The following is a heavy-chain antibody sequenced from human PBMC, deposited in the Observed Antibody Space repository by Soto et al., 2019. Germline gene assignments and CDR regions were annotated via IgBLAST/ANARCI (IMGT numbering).Heavy chain of an antibody. CDR1: GDSISSGGYY. CDR3: AREMITFGGVIAQIDY. V-gene: IGHV4-31*03. J-gene: IGHJ4*02. D-gene: IGHD3-16*02. CDR2: IYYSGST. Sequence: QVQLQESGPGLVKPSQTLSLTCTVSGDSISSGGYYWSWIRQHPGKGLEWIGYIYYSGSTYYNPSLKSRVTISVDTSKNQFSLKLSSVTAADTAVYYCAREMITFGGVIAQIDYWGQGTLVTVSS.